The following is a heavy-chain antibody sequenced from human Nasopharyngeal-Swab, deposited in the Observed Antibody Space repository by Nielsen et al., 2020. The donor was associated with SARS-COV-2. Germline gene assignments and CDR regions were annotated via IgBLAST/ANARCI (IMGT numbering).Heavy chain of an antibody. D-gene: IGHD3-22*01. Sequence: SLKISCAASGFTFDDYAMHWVRQAPGKGLEWVSGISWNSGSIGYADSVKGRFTISRDNAKNSLYLQMNSLRAEDTALYYCAKDFYYDSSGPPSVQHWGQGTLATVSS. CDR3: AKDFYYDSSGPPSVQH. J-gene: IGHJ1*01. CDR2: ISWNSGSI. V-gene: IGHV3-9*01. CDR1: GFTFDDYA.